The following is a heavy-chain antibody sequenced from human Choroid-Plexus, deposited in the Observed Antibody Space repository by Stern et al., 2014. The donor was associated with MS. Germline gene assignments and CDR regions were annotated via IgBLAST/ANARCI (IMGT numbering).Heavy chain of an antibody. V-gene: IGHV3-30*18. Sequence: VQLVEAGGGVVQPGRPLRLACVASGFTLGRWAMPWVRQAPGKGLEGVAGVSDDGSNKYYADSVKGRFTISRDNSQNTLYMQMSSLRPEDTAVYYCAKDRQYLTYFFDHWGQGSLVTVSS. CDR3: AKDRQYLTYFFDH. CDR1: GFTLGRWA. J-gene: IGHJ5*02. CDR2: VSDDGSNK. D-gene: IGHD2/OR15-2a*01.